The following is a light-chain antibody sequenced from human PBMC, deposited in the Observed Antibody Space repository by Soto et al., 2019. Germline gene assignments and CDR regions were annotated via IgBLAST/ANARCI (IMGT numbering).Light chain of an antibody. CDR3: QQRSDWPPLFT. CDR2: DAS. CDR1: QSVGTY. J-gene: IGKJ3*01. Sequence: EIVLTQSPATLSLSPGERATLSCRASQSVGTYLAWYQQKPGQAPRLLIYDASNRATGIPARFSGSGSGTDFTLTISSLEPEDFAVYYCQQRSDWPPLFTFGPGTEVDIK. V-gene: IGKV3-11*01.